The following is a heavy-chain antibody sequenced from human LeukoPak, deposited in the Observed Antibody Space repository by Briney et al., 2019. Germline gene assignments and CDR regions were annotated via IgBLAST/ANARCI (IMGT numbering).Heavy chain of an antibody. CDR1: GGSISSYY. D-gene: IGHD6-19*01. CDR3: ARTHSSGRASGWFDP. J-gene: IGHJ5*02. V-gene: IGHV4-59*01. Sequence: SETLSLTCTVSGGSISSYYWSWIRQPPGKGLEWIGYIYYSGSTNYNPSLKSRVTISVDTSKNQFSLKLSSVTAADTAVYYCARTHSSGRASGWFDPWGQGTLVTVSS. CDR2: IYYSGST.